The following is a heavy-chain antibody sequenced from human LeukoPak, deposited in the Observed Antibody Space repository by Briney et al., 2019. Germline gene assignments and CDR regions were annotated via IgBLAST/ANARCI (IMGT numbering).Heavy chain of an antibody. J-gene: IGHJ4*02. CDR3: ARGKGVYYDSSGLFGY. CDR2: IYYSGST. D-gene: IGHD3-22*01. V-gene: IGHV4-39*07. CDR1: GGSISSSSYY. Sequence: SETLSLTCTVSGGSISSSSYYWGWIRQPPGKGLEWIGSIYYSGSTYYNPSLKSRVTISVDTSKNQFSLKLSSVTAADTAVYYCARGKGVYYDSSGLFGYWGQGTLVTVSS.